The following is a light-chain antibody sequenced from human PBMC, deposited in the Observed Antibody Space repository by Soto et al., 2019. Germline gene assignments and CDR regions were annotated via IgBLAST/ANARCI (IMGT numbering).Light chain of an antibody. V-gene: IGKV3-20*01. J-gene: IGKJ1*01. Sequence: IMLTQSPGTLSLSPGERVTLSCRASQRVYSSYLAWYQQRPGQAPRLLFYDASIRATGIPDRFSGSGSGTDFSLTISRLEPEDFAVYYCQQYGSSPWTSGQGTKVEIK. CDR1: QRVYSSY. CDR2: DAS. CDR3: QQYGSSPWT.